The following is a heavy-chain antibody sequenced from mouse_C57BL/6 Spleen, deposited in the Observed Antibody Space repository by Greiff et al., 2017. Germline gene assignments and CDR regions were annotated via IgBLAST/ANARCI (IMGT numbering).Heavy chain of an antibody. D-gene: IGHD2-12*01. CDR3: ARHEPYYTYFDY. V-gene: IGHV5-12*01. Sequence: EVKVVESGGGLVQPGGSLKLSCAASGFTFSDYYMYWVRQTPEKRLEWVAYISNGGGSTYYPDTVKGRFTISRDNAKNTLYLQMSRLKSEDTAMYYCARHEPYYTYFDYWGQGTTLTVSS. CDR2: ISNGGGST. CDR1: GFTFSDYY. J-gene: IGHJ2*01.